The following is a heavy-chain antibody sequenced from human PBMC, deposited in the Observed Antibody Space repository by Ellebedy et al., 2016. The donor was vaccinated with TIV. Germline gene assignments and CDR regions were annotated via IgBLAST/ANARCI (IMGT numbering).Heavy chain of an antibody. CDR1: GGSISSYY. J-gene: IGHJ4*02. Sequence: SETLSLTXTVSGGSISSYYWSWIRQPPGKGLEWIGYIYYSGSTNYNPSLKSRVTISVDTSKNQFSLKLSSVTAADTAVYYCARVGGCSNCPFDYWGQGTLVTVSS. CDR3: ARVGGCSNCPFDY. D-gene: IGHD3-16*01. V-gene: IGHV4-59*01. CDR2: IYYSGST.